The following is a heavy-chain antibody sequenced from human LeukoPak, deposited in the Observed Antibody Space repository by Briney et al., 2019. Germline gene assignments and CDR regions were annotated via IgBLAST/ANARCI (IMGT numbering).Heavy chain of an antibody. V-gene: IGHV3-33*01. Sequence: GGSLRLSCAASGFTFSSYGMHWVRQAPGKGLEWVAVIWYDGSNKYYADSVKGRFTISRDNSKNTLYLQMNSLRVEDTAVYYCARGAASYAFDIWGQGTMVTVSS. D-gene: IGHD6-13*01. CDR2: IWYDGSNK. CDR3: ARGAASYAFDI. CDR1: GFTFSSYG. J-gene: IGHJ3*02.